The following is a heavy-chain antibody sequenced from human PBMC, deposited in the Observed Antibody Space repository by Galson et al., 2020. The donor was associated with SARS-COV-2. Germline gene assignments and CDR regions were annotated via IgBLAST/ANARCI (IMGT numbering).Heavy chain of an antibody. CDR3: ARDTSATIFGWFDP. CDR1: GYTFTSYY. J-gene: IGHJ5*02. Sequence: ASVNVYRKASGYTFTSYYMHWVRQAPGQGLDWMGIINPSGGSTTYAQKFQGRVTMNRDTSTSTVYMELSSLRSEDTAVYDCARDTSATIFGWFDPWGQGTLVTVSS. CDR2: INPSGGST. D-gene: IGHD3-3*01. V-gene: IGHV1-46*01.